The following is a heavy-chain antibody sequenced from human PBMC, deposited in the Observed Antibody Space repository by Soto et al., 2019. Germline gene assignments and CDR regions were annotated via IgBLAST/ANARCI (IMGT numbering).Heavy chain of an antibody. J-gene: IGHJ6*02. Sequence: PSETLSLTCTVSGGSISSGDYYWSWIRQPPGKGLEWIGEINHSGSTNYNPSLKSRVTISVDTSKNQFSLKLSSVTAADTAVYYCARGGQLVQYYYYYGMDVWGQGTTVTVSS. CDR3: ARGGQLVQYYYYYGMDV. CDR1: GGSISSGDYY. CDR2: INHSGST. V-gene: IGHV4-30-4*01. D-gene: IGHD6-13*01.